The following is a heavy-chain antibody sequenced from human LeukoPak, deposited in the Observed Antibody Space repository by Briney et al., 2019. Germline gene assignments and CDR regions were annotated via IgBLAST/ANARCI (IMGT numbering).Heavy chain of an antibody. CDR2: IITILGIA. D-gene: IGHD3-22*01. V-gene: IGHV1-69*04. J-gene: IGHJ4*02. CDR3: AGARYYYDSSGYLLDY. Sequence: ASVKVSCKASGCTFSSYAISWVRQAPGQGLEWMGRIITILGIANYAQKFQGRVTITADKSTSTAYMELSSLRSEDTAVYYCAGARYYYDSSGYLLDYWGQGTLVTVSS. CDR1: GCTFSSYA.